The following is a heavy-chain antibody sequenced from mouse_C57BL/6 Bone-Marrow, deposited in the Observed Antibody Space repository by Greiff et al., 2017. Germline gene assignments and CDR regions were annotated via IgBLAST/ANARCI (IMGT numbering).Heavy chain of an antibody. J-gene: IGHJ3*01. CDR2: IAPENGDT. V-gene: IGHV14-4*01. CDR1: GFNITDDY. Sequence: VHVKQSGAELVRPGASVKLSCTASGFNITDDYMHWVKQRPEQGLEWIGWIAPENGDTEYASKFQGKATITADTSSNTAYLQLSSLTSEDTAVYYCTQTRGWFAYWGQGNLVTVSA. CDR3: TQTRGWFAY.